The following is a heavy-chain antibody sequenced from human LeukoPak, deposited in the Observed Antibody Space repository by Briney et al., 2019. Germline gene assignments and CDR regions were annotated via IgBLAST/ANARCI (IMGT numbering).Heavy chain of an antibody. D-gene: IGHD2-2*01. V-gene: IGHV1-18*01. CDR3: ARGTPAASFYYYYYGMDV. J-gene: IGHJ6*02. CDR1: GYTFTSYG. Sequence: ASVKVSCKASGYTFTSYGISWVRQAPGQGLEWMGWISAYNGNTNYAQKLQGRVTMTTDTSTSTAYMELRSLRSDDTAVYYCARGTPAASFYYYYYGMDVWGQGTTVTVPS. CDR2: ISAYNGNT.